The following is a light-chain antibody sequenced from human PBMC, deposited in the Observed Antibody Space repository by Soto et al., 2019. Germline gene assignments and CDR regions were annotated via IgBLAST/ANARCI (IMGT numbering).Light chain of an antibody. Sequence: EIVMTQSPVTLSVSPGERATLSCTASQSVNNNVAWYQQKPGHTPRLLIYSASIGAAGTPARFSGSGSGSDFTLTISSLQSEAFAVYYCQPYNKWPLTFGPGTKVDIK. V-gene: IGKV3-15*01. CDR3: QPYNKWPLT. CDR1: QSVNNN. J-gene: IGKJ3*01. CDR2: SAS.